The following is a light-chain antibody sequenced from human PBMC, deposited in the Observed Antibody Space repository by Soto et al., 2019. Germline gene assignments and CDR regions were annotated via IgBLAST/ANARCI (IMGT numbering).Light chain of an antibody. CDR1: QTINSY. J-gene: IGKJ1*01. V-gene: IGKV1-39*01. CDR3: QQSFGPPRT. CDR2: DAS. Sequence: DIQMTQSPSYLSASVGDRVTITCRASQTINSYLNWYQQKPGKAPRLLIFDASSLQTGVPPRFSGSGSGTDFTLTITSLQPEDFATYFCQQSFGPPRTFGQGTKVEIK.